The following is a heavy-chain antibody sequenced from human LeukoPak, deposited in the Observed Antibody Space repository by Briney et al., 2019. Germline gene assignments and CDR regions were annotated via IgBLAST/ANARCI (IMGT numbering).Heavy chain of an antibody. CDR3: ARDMIILQS. Sequence: GGSLRLSCSASGFIFSNYWMTWVRQAPGKGLEWVANIKQDGSEKYYVDSVKGRFTISRDNAKKSLYLQMNSLRAEDAAVYFCARDMIILQSWGQGTLVTVSS. CDR2: IKQDGSEK. V-gene: IGHV3-7*04. J-gene: IGHJ5*02. CDR1: GFIFSNYW. D-gene: IGHD3-16*01.